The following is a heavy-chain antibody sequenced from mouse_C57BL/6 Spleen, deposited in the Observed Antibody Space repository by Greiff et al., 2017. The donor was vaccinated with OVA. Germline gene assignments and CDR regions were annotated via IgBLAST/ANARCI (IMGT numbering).Heavy chain of an antibody. V-gene: IGHV1-62-2*01. D-gene: IGHD2-3*01. Sequence: QVQLQQSGAELVKPGASVKLSCKASGYTFTEYTIHWVKQRPGQGLEWIGWLYPGSGSTKYNEKFKDKATLTADKSSSTVYMELSRLTSEDSAVYFCERHEDPSYDGCYDLDYWGQGTTLTVAS. CDR1: GYTFTEYT. CDR3: ERHEDPSYDGCYDLDY. J-gene: IGHJ2*01. CDR2: LYPGSGST.